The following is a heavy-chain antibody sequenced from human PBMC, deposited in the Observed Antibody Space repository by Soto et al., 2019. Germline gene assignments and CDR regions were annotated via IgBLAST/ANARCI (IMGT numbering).Heavy chain of an antibody. Sequence: QVHLVQSGVEVKTPGASVKVSCPASGYTFFTYDISWVRQAPGQGLEWMGWISTYSGDTKYAQKFQGRVTMTTDTSTTTAYLELRCLRSDDTAVYDCTIHHGPTTSENWFDPWGQGSLVTVSS. D-gene: IGHD5-12*01. CDR2: ISTYSGDT. V-gene: IGHV1-18*01. CDR3: TIHHGPTTSENWFDP. J-gene: IGHJ5*02. CDR1: GYTFFTYD.